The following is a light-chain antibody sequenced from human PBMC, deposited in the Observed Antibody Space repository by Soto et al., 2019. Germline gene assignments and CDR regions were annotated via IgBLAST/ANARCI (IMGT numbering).Light chain of an antibody. Sequence: EVVLTQSPATLSLSPGEGATLSCRASQSIGNYLAWYQQKPGQAPRLLIYGASSRATGIPDRFSGSGSGTDFTLTISRLEPEDFAVYYCQQYGSSWTFGQGTKVDIK. CDR2: GAS. J-gene: IGKJ1*01. CDR1: QSIGNY. CDR3: QQYGSSWT. V-gene: IGKV3-20*01.